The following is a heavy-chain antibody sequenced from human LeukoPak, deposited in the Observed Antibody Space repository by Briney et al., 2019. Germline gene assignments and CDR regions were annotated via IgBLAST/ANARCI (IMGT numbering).Heavy chain of an antibody. Sequence: GGSLGLSCAASGFTFTSYTMNWVRQAPGKGLEWVSAISGSGDSTYYADSVKGRFTISRDNSKSTLYLQMNSLRAEDTAVYYCAKEVMGGYTLYYGMDVWGQGTTVTVSS. CDR3: AKEVMGGYTLYYGMDV. V-gene: IGHV3-23*01. CDR2: ISGSGDST. CDR1: GFTFTSYT. D-gene: IGHD6-19*01. J-gene: IGHJ6*02.